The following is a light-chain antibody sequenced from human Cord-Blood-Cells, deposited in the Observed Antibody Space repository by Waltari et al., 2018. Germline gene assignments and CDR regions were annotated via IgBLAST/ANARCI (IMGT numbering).Light chain of an antibody. CDR3: QQYYSSIT. CDR1: KGISSY. Sequence: VIWMTQSPSLLSASTGDRVTIRCRMRKGISSYLAWYQQKPGKAPEPLIYASSTLQSGVPSRFSGSGSGTDFTLTISCLQSEDFATYYCQQYYSSITFGQGTRLEIK. V-gene: IGKV1D-8*01. CDR2: ASS. J-gene: IGKJ5*01.